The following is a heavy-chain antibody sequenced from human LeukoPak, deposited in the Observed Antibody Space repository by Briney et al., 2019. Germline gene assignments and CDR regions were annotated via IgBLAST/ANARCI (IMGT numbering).Heavy chain of an antibody. V-gene: IGHV4-59*01. CDR2: ISYSGST. J-gene: IGHJ4*02. Sequence: SETLSFTCTVSGGSISSYYWSWIRQPPGKGLEWIGYISYSGSTNYNPSLKSRVTISVDTSKNQFSLKLSSVTAADTAVYYCARGGTYALVWGQGTLVTVSS. D-gene: IGHD3-16*01. CDR1: GGSISSYY. CDR3: ARGGTYALV.